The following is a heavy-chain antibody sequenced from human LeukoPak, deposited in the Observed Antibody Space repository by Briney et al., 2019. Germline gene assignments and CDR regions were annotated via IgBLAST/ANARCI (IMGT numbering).Heavy chain of an antibody. CDR3: ANLLRWEPY. Sequence: GGSLRLSCAASGFRFSSYGMHWVRQAPGKGLEWVAVISYDGSNKYYADSVKGRFTISRDNSKNTLYLQMNSLRAEDTAVYYCANLLRWEPYWGQGTLVTVSS. V-gene: IGHV3-30*18. J-gene: IGHJ4*02. D-gene: IGHD4-23*01. CDR2: ISYDGSNK. CDR1: GFRFSSYG.